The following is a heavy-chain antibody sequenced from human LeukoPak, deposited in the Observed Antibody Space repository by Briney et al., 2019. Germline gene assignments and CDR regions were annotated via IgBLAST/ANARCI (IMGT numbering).Heavy chain of an antibody. CDR3: ARDTDTGSYYGSGSYYSPPGY. Sequence: GASVKVSCKASGYTFTGYYMHWVRQAPGQGLEWMGWINPNSGGTNYAQKFQGRVSMTGDTSISTAYMELSRLRSDDTAMYHCARDTDTGSYYGSGSYYSPPGYWGQGTLVTVSS. CDR2: INPNSGGT. D-gene: IGHD3-10*01. V-gene: IGHV1-2*02. J-gene: IGHJ4*02. CDR1: GYTFTGYY.